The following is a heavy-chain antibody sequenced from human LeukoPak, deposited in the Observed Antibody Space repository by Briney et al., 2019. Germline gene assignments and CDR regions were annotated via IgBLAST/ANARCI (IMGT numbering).Heavy chain of an antibody. V-gene: IGHV3-30*18. J-gene: IGHJ4*02. CDR3: AKDPHPYSSSWPIIYYFDY. D-gene: IGHD6-13*01. Sequence: PGGSLRLSCAASRFTFSSYGVHWVRQAPGKGLEWVAIISYDGSNKYYADSVKGRFTISRDNSKNTLYLQMNSLRAEDTAVYYCAKDPHPYSSSWPIIYYFDYWGQGTLVTVSS. CDR1: RFTFSSYG. CDR2: ISYDGSNK.